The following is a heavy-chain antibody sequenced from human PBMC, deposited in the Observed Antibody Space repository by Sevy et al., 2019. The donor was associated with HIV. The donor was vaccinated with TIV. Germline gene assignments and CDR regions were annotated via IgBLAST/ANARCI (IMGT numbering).Heavy chain of an antibody. Sequence: GGSLRLSCAASGFTFSSYAMSWVRHAPGKGLEWVSAISGSGGSTYYADSVKGRFTITRYNSKNTLYLQMNSLRAEDTAVYSCAKSRAVVASAAPDYWGQGTLVTVSS. CDR2: ISGSGGST. J-gene: IGHJ4*02. V-gene: IGHV3-23*01. CDR1: GFTFSSYA. D-gene: IGHD2-2*01. CDR3: AKSRAVVASAAPDY.